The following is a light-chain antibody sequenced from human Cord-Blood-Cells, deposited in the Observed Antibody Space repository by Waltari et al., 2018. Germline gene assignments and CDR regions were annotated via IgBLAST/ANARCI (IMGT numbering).Light chain of an antibody. J-gene: IGLJ2*01. CDR3: SSYAGSNNLV. CDR2: EVS. CDR1: SSDVGGYNY. Sequence: QSALTQPPSASGSPGQSVTISCTGTSSDVGGYNYVSWYQQHPGKAPKLVIYEVSKRPSGVPVRFSGSKSGSTASLTVSGLQAEDEADYYCSSYAGSNNLVFGGGTKLTVL. V-gene: IGLV2-8*01.